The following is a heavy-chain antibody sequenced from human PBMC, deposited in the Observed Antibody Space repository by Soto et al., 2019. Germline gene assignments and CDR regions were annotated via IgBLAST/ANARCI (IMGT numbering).Heavy chain of an antibody. D-gene: IGHD2-15*01. J-gene: IGHJ4*02. CDR3: ARGYCSGGSCCPIDY. CDR2: IYYSGST. CDR1: GGSISSYY. Sequence: SETLSLTCTVSGGSISSYYWSWIRQPPGKGLEWIGYIYYSGSTNYNPSLKSRVTISVDTSKNQFSLKLSSVTAADTAVYYCARGYCSGGSCCPIDYWGQGTLVTVSS. V-gene: IGHV4-59*08.